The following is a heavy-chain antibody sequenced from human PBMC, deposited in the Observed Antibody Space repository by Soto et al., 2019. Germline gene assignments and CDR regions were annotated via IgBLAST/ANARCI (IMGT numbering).Heavy chain of an antibody. V-gene: IGHV4-34*01. Sequence: PSETLSLTCAVYGGSFSGYYWSWIRQPPGKGLEWIGEINHSGSTNYNPSLRSRVTISVDTSKNQFSLKLSSVTAADTAVYYCARVTVGARGGYFDYWGQGTLVTVSS. CDR2: INHSGST. D-gene: IGHD4-17*01. CDR3: ARVTVGARGGYFDY. J-gene: IGHJ4*02. CDR1: GGSFSGYY.